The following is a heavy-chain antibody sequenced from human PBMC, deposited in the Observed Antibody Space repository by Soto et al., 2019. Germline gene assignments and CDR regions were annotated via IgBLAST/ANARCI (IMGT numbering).Heavy chain of an antibody. CDR3: ARDPTIVRYCSGGSCPHFDY. Sequence: GGSLRLSCAASGFTFSSYSMNWVRQAPGKGLEWVSYISSSSSTIYYADSVKGRFTISRDNAKNSLYLQMNSLRDEDTAVYYCARDPTIVRYCSGGSCPHFDYWGQGTLVTVSS. CDR2: ISSSSSTI. V-gene: IGHV3-48*02. J-gene: IGHJ4*02. CDR1: GFTFSSYS. D-gene: IGHD2-15*01.